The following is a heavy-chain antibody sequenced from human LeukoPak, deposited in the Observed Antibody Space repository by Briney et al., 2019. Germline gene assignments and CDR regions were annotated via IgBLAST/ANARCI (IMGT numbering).Heavy chain of an antibody. Sequence: ASVKVSCKVSGYTLTELSMHWVRQAPGKGLEWMGGFDPEDGETIYAQKFQGRVTMTEDTSTDTAYMELSSLRSEDTAVYYCATDSRFGEPESYWGQGTLVTVSS. CDR1: GYTLTELS. V-gene: IGHV1-24*01. CDR2: FDPEDGET. D-gene: IGHD3-10*01. CDR3: ATDSRFGEPESY. J-gene: IGHJ4*02.